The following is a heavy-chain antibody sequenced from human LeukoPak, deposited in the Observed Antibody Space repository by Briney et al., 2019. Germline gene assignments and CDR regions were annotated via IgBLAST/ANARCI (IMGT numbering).Heavy chain of an antibody. Sequence: ASVKVSCKASGYTFTDYYMHWVRQAPAQGLEWMGWIIPDSGGTNYAQNFQGRVTMTRDTSISTAYMQLSRLRSDDTAVYYCARPFIETPSLGALDYWGQGTLVTVSS. V-gene: IGHV1-2*02. D-gene: IGHD4-23*01. CDR1: GYTFTDYY. CDR3: ARPFIETPSLGALDY. CDR2: IIPDSGGT. J-gene: IGHJ4*02.